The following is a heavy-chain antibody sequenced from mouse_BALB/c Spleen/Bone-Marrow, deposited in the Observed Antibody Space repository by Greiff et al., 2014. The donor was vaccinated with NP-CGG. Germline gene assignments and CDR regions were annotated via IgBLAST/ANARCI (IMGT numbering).Heavy chain of an antibody. J-gene: IGHJ4*01. CDR2: IWSDGNT. V-gene: IGHV2-6*02. D-gene: IGHD2-10*02. CDR3: ARNPYGNYAMDY. Sequence: VKLVESGPGLVAPSQSLSITCTVSGFSLTSYGVHWVRQPPGEGLEWLVVIWSDGNTTYNSALKSRLSISKDNSKSQVFLKMNSLQTDDTAMYYCARNPYGNYAMDYWGQGTSVTVSS. CDR1: GFSLTSYG.